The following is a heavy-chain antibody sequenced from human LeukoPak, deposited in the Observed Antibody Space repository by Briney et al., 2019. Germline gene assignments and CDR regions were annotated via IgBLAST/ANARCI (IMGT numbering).Heavy chain of an antibody. V-gene: IGHV1-18*01. CDR1: GYTFTNYG. J-gene: IGHJ3*02. D-gene: IGHD6-13*01. Sequence: ASVTVSCKTSGYTFTNYGISWVRQAPGLGLEWMGWISAYNGNTNYAQKVQGRVTMTTDTSTSTAYMELRSLRFDDTAVYYCARDQSVRLLQTSSTYFKHVFAIWGQGSMVTVSS. CDR3: ARDQSVRLLQTSSTYFKHVFAI. CDR2: ISAYNGNT.